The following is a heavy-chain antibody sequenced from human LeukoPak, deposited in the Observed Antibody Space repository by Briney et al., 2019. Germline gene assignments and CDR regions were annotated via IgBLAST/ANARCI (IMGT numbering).Heavy chain of an antibody. CDR2: ISGIGGST. D-gene: IGHD3-9*01. CDR3: ARSIGLTGGGVDV. Sequence: GGSLRLSCAASGFTFSSYAMSWVRQAPGKGLEWVSAISGIGGSTYYADSVKGRFTISRDNSKNTLYLQMNSLRAEDTAVYYCARSIGLTGGGVDVWGQGTTVTVSS. J-gene: IGHJ6*02. V-gene: IGHV3-23*01. CDR1: GFTFSSYA.